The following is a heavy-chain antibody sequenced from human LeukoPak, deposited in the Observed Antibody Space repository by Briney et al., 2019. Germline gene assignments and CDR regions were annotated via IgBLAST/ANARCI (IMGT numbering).Heavy chain of an antibody. CDR1: GGSISSSSYY. CDR2: IYYSGST. Sequence: PSETLSLTCTVSGGSISSSSYYWGWIRQPPGKGLEWIGSIYYSGSTYYNPSLKSRVTISVDTSKNQFSLKLSSVTAADTAVYYCARDYRLEGAFDIWGQGTMVTVSS. V-gene: IGHV4-39*02. J-gene: IGHJ3*02. CDR3: ARDYRLEGAFDI. D-gene: IGHD1-1*01.